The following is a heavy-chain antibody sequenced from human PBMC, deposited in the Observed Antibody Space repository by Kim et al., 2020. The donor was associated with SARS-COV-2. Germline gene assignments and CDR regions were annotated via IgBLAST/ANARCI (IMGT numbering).Heavy chain of an antibody. CDR2: INHSGST. V-gene: IGHV4-34*01. J-gene: IGHJ5*02. D-gene: IGHD3-22*01. Sequence: SETLSLTCAVYGGSFSGYYWSWIRQPPGEGLEWIGEINHSGSTNYNPSLKSRVTISVDTSKNQFSLKLSSVTAADTAVYYCARGRRNGAHYYDSSGYYRNWFDPWGQGTLVTVSS. CDR1: GGSFSGYY. CDR3: ARGRRNGAHYYDSSGYYRNWFDP.